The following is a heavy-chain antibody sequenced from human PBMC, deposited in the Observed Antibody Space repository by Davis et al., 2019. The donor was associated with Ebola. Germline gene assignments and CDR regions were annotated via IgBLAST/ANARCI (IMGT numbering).Heavy chain of an antibody. D-gene: IGHD1-26*01. CDR2: IIPIFGTA. J-gene: IGHJ4*02. CDR3: ARHGGGSYPGVYFDY. Sequence: SVKVSCKASGGTFSSYAISWVRQAPGQGLEWMGGIIPIFGTANYAQKFQGRVTITADESTSTAYMELSSLRSGDTAVYYCARHGGGSYPGVYFDYWGQGTLVTVSS. V-gene: IGHV1-69*13. CDR1: GGTFSSYA.